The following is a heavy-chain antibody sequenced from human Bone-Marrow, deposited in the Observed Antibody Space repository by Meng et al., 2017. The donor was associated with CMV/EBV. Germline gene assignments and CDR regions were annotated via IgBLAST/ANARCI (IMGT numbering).Heavy chain of an antibody. CDR3: ARGRRDYDFWSGYYSFDY. CDR1: GFIFSDYG. V-gene: IGHV3-30*02. CDR2: IRFDGSNK. Sequence: GESLKISCAASGFIFSDYGMHWVRQAPGKGLEWVAFIRFDGSNKYYADSVKGRFTISRDNSKNTLYLQMNSLRAEDTAVYYCARGRRDYDFWSGYYSFDYWGQGTLVTVYS. J-gene: IGHJ4*02. D-gene: IGHD3-3*01.